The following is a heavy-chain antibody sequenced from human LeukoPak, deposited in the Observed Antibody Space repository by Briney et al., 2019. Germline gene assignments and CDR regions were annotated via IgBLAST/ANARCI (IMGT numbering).Heavy chain of an antibody. D-gene: IGHD3-22*01. Sequence: ASVKVSCKVSGYTLTELSMHWVRQAPGKGLEWMGGFDPEDGETIYAQKFQGRVTMTEDTSTDTAYMELSSLRSEDTVVYYCAIAPSDYYDSSGYWGFDYWGQGTLVTVSS. J-gene: IGHJ4*02. V-gene: IGHV1-24*01. CDR2: FDPEDGET. CDR1: GYTLTELS. CDR3: AIAPSDYYDSSGYWGFDY.